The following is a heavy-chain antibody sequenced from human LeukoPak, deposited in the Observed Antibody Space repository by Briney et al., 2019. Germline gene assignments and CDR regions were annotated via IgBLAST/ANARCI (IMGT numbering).Heavy chain of an antibody. V-gene: IGHV3-33*08. D-gene: IGHD5/OR15-5a*01. Sequence: GGSLRLSCAASGFTFSSYSMNWVRQAPGKGLEWVAVIWYDGSNKYYADSVKGRFTISRDNSKNTLYLQMNSLRAEDTAVYYCARSTSTHYYYYYYGMDVWGQGTTVTVSS. CDR1: GFTFSSYS. CDR3: ARSTSTHYYYYYYGMDV. CDR2: IWYDGSNK. J-gene: IGHJ6*02.